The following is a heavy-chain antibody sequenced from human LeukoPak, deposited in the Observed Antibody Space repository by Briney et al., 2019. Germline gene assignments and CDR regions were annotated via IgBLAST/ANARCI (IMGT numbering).Heavy chain of an antibody. CDR1: GYTFTGYY. D-gene: IGHD5-12*01. J-gene: IGHJ4*02. CDR3: ARSEGRGYSGYDPLDY. CDR2: INPNSGGT. V-gene: IGHV1-2*02. Sequence: ASVKVSCKASGYTFTGYYMHRVRQAPGQGLEWMGWINPNSGGTNYAQKFQGRVTMTRDTSISTAYMELSRLRSDDTAVYYCARSEGRGYSGYDPLDYWGQGTLVTVSS.